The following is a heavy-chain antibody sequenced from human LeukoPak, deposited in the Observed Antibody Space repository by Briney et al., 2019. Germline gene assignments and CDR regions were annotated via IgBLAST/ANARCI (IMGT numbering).Heavy chain of an antibody. J-gene: IGHJ4*02. CDR1: GFTLSSYW. V-gene: IGHV3-74*01. CDR2: INSDGSST. D-gene: IGHD6-25*01. CDR3: ARAAASSGDHFDY. Sequence: GGSLSLSSAASGFTLSSYWMHWVRQAPGKGQAWVSRINSDGSSTSYADSAKGRFTISRDNAKNTLYLQMNSLRAEDTAVYYCARAAASSGDHFDYWGQRTLVAV.